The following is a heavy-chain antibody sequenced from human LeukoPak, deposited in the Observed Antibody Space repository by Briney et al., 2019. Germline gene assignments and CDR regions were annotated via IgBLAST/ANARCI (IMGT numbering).Heavy chain of an antibody. CDR1: GFTFSSYA. Sequence: PGGSLRLSCAASGFTFSSYAMHWVRQAPGKGLEWVAVISYDGSNKYYADSVKGRFTISRDNSKNTLYLQMNSLRAEDTAVYYCAREWEPPVDYWGQGTLVTVSS. CDR3: AREWEPPVDY. J-gene: IGHJ4*02. CDR2: ISYDGSNK. V-gene: IGHV3-30-3*01. D-gene: IGHD1-26*01.